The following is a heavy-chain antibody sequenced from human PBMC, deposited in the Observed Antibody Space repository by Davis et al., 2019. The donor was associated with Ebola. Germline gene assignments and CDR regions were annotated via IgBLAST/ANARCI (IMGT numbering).Heavy chain of an antibody. D-gene: IGHD6-19*01. V-gene: IGHV4-31*03. CDR3: ARFEQYRYYFDC. CDR2: IYYSGST. Sequence: SETLSLTCSVSGDSISRGGYYWSWVRQHPGKGLEWIGNIYYSGSTYYNPSLKSRVTISVDKSKNQFSLKLSSVTAADTAVYYCARFEQYRYYFDCWGQGTLVTVSS. J-gene: IGHJ4*02. CDR1: GDSISRGGYY.